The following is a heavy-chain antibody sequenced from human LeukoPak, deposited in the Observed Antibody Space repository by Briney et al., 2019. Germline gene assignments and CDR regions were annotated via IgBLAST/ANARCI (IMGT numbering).Heavy chain of an antibody. Sequence: PGGSLRLSCAASGFTFGQHVFSWVRQAPGKGLEWVSYINHNGETIFYPDFLKGRFTISRDNAKNSLYLQMNSLRAEDTAVYYCASSVYDILTGYYPPDDYWGQGTLVTVSS. D-gene: IGHD3-9*01. J-gene: IGHJ4*02. CDR1: GFTFGQHV. CDR3: ASSVYDILTGYYPPDDY. V-gene: IGHV3-48*04. CDR2: INHNGETI.